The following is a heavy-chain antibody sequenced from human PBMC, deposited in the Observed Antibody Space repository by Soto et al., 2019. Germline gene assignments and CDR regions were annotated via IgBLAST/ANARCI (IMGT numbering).Heavy chain of an antibody. V-gene: IGHV3-30-3*01. Sequence: QVQLVESGGGVVQPGRSLRLSCAASGFTFSSYAMHWVRQAPGKGLEWVAVISYDGSNKYYADSVKGRFTISRDNSKNTLDLQMNSLRAEDTAVYYCAREDDSSGYYPDYWGQGTLVTVSS. CDR3: AREDDSSGYYPDY. D-gene: IGHD3-22*01. J-gene: IGHJ4*02. CDR2: ISYDGSNK. CDR1: GFTFSSYA.